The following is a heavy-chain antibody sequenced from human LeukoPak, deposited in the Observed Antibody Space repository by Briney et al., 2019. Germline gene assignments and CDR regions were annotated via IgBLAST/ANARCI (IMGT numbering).Heavy chain of an antibody. V-gene: IGHV1-2*06. D-gene: IGHD3-22*01. CDR1: GYTFSGYY. CDR3: ARVSNYDSSGYCDFDS. Sequence: GASVKVSCKASGYTFSGYYMHWVRQAPGQGLEWRGRINANSGGTHYARKFQGRVTMTRDTSITTVYMELSRLRSDDTAVYYCARVSNYDSSGYCDFDSWGQGTLVTVSS. J-gene: IGHJ4*02. CDR2: INANSGGT.